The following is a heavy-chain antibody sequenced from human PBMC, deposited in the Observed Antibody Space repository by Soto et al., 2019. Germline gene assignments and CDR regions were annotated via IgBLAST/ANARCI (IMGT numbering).Heavy chain of an antibody. Sequence: PSETLSLTCAVYGGSFSGYYWSWIRQPPGKGLEWIGYIYYSGSTNYNASLKSRVTISVDTSKNQFSLKLSSVTAADTAVYYCARDSGYESNYWGQGTPVTVSS. V-gene: IGHV4-59*01. D-gene: IGHD5-12*01. CDR3: ARDSGYESNY. CDR2: IYYSGST. CDR1: GGSFSGYY. J-gene: IGHJ4*02.